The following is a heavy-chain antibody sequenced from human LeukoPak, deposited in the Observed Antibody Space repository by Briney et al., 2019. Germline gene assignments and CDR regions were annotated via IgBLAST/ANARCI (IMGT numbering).Heavy chain of an antibody. Sequence: GGSLRLSCAGSGFALKSYSLSWVRQAPGKGLEWVSSISSSSSYIYYADSVKGRFTISRDNAKNSLYLQMNSLRAEDTAVYYCASLSSSGHTDYWGQGTLVTVSS. CDR3: ASLSSSGHTDY. J-gene: IGHJ4*02. V-gene: IGHV3-21*01. CDR2: ISSSSSYI. D-gene: IGHD3-22*01. CDR1: GFALKSYS.